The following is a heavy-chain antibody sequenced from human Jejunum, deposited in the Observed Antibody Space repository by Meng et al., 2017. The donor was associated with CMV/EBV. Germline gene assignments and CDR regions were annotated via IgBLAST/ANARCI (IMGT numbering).Heavy chain of an antibody. V-gene: IGHV4-59*11. CDR3: ARDYYGSGTQRFDP. Sequence: SGDSISIHYWGWIRQPPGEGLEWIAYIHYSGSTVYNPSLKSRVTISVDTSKNQFSLKLNSVTAADTAVYYCARDYYGSGTQRFDPWGHGTLVTVSS. CDR1: GDSISIHY. D-gene: IGHD3-10*01. J-gene: IGHJ5*02. CDR2: IHYSGST.